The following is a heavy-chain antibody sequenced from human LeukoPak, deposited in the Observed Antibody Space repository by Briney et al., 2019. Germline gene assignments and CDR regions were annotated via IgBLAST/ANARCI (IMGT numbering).Heavy chain of an antibody. CDR2: ISYDGSNK. D-gene: IGHD3-9*01. V-gene: IGHV3-30*04. CDR3: AREARYFDWLTSIPSHFDY. Sequence: QPGRSLRLSRAASGFTFSSYAMHWVRQAPGKGLEWVAVISYDGSNKYYADSVKGRFTISRDNSKNTLYLQMNSLRAEDTAVYYCAREARYFDWLTSIPSHFDYWGQGTLVTVSS. J-gene: IGHJ4*02. CDR1: GFTFSSYA.